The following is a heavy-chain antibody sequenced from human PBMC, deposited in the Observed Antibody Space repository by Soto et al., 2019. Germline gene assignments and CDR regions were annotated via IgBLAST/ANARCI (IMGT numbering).Heavy chain of an antibody. J-gene: IGHJ4*02. CDR2: IWYDGSNK. V-gene: IGHV3-33*01. CDR1: GFTFSSYG. CDR3: ARGGRNYGDYGYFDY. Sequence: QVQLVESGGGVVQPGRSLRLSCAASGFTFSSYGMHWVRQAPGKGLEWVAVIWYDGSNKYYADSVKGRFTISRDNSKNTLYLQMNSLRAEDTAVYYCARGGRNYGDYGYFDYWGQGTLVTVSS. D-gene: IGHD4-17*01.